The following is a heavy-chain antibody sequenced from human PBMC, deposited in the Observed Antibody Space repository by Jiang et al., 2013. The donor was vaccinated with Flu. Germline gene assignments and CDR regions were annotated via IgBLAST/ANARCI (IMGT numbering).Heavy chain of an antibody. CDR2: TYYRSKWYN. CDR3: ARARIAAAARVDAFDI. Sequence: VKPSQTLSLTCAISGDSVSSNSAAWNRIRQSPSRGLEWLGRTYYRSKWYNDYAVSVKSRITINPDTSKNQFSLQLNSVTPEDTAVYYCARARIAAAARVDAFDIWGQGTMVTVSS. D-gene: IGHD6-13*01. V-gene: IGHV6-1*01. J-gene: IGHJ3*02. CDR1: GDSVSSNSAA.